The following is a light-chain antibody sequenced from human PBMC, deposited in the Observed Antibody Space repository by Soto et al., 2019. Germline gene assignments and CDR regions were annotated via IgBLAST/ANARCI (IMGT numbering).Light chain of an antibody. CDR2: GNS. Sequence: QAVVTQPPSVSGAPGQRVTISCTGSSSNIGADYDVHWYHQLPGTAPKLLIYGNSNRPSGVPDRFSGSKSGTSASLAITGLQAEDEADYYCQSYDSSLSAVVFGGGTKLTVL. J-gene: IGLJ3*02. CDR1: SSNIGADYD. V-gene: IGLV1-40*01. CDR3: QSYDSSLSAVV.